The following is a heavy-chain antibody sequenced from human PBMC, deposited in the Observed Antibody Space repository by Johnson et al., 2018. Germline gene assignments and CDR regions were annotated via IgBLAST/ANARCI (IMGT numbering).Heavy chain of an antibody. Sequence: QVQLVESGGGVVQPGRSLRLSCAASGFTFSSYAMHWVRQAPGKGLEWVAVISYDGSNKYYADSVKGRFTISRDNSKNTLYLQMNSLRAEDTAVYYCAKAAGGVGAKIGAFDIWGQGTMVTVSS. CDR2: ISYDGSNK. J-gene: IGHJ3*02. CDR3: AKAAGGVGAKIGAFDI. V-gene: IGHV3-30-3*01. CDR1: GFTFSSYA. D-gene: IGHD1-26*01.